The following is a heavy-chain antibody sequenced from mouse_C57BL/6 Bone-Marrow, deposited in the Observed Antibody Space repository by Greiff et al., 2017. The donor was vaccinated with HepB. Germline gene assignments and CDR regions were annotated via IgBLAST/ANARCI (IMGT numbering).Heavy chain of an antibody. CDR2: IRNKANGYTT. D-gene: IGHD2-1*01. J-gene: IGHJ2*01. CDR3: ARFYYGNRGFDY. Sequence: DVMLVESGGGLVQPGGSLSLSCAASGFTFTDYYMSWVRQPPGKALEWLGFIRNKANGYTTEYSASVKGRFTISRDNSQSILYLQMNALRAEDSATYYCARFYYGNRGFDYWGQGTTLTVSS. CDR1: GFTFTDYY. V-gene: IGHV7-3*01.